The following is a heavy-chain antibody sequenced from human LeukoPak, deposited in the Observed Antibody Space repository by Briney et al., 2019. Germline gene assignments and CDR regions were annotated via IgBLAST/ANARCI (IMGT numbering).Heavy chain of an antibody. CDR3: ARGPTWLRLRGAAGPDY. V-gene: IGHV4-34*01. Sequence: SETLSLTCAVYGGSFSGYYWSWIRQPPGKGLEWIGEINHSGSTNYNPSLKSRVTISVDTSKNQLSLKLSSVTAADTAVYYCARGPTWLRLRGAAGPDYWGQGTLVTVSS. CDR2: INHSGST. J-gene: IGHJ4*02. CDR1: GGSFSGYY. D-gene: IGHD5-12*01.